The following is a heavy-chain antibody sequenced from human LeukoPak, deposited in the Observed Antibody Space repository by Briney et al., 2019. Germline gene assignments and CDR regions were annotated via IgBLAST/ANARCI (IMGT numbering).Heavy chain of an antibody. CDR1: GFTFDDYG. D-gene: IGHD6-19*01. CDR3: ARGSEAVAGSEDY. V-gene: IGHV3-20*04. CDR2: INWNGGST. J-gene: IGHJ4*02. Sequence: GRSLRLSCAASGFTFDDYGMSWVRQSPGKGLEWVSGINWNGGSTGYADSVKGRFTISRDNAKNSLYLQMNSLRAEDTALYYCARGSEAVAGSEDYWGQGTLVTVSS.